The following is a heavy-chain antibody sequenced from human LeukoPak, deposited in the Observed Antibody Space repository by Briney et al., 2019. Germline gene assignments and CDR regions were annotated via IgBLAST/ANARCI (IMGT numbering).Heavy chain of an antibody. D-gene: IGHD3-22*01. Sequence: SETLSLTCTVSGGSISSSSYYWGWIRQPPGKGLEWIGSIYYSGSTYYNPSLKSRVTISVDTSKNQFSLKLSSVTAADTAVYYCASPYYYDSSGRHAFDIWGQGALVTVSS. CDR3: ASPYYYDSSGRHAFDI. CDR1: GGSISSSSYY. CDR2: IYYSGST. J-gene: IGHJ4*02. V-gene: IGHV4-39*01.